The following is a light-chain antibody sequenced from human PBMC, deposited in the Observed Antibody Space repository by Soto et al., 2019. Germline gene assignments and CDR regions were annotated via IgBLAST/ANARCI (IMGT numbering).Light chain of an antibody. V-gene: IGKV3-15*01. CDR1: QSVSIK. CDR3: QQYNNWPPYT. Sequence: EIVMTQSPATLSVSPGERATLSCRASQSVSIKVAWYQQKPGQAPRLLIYDASTRATGIPARFSGSGAGTDFTLTISSLQSEDFAIYYCQQYNNWPPYTFGQGTKLEI. J-gene: IGKJ2*01. CDR2: DAS.